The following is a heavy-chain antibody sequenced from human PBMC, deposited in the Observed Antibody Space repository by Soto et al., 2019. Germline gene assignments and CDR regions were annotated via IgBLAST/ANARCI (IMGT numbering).Heavy chain of an antibody. V-gene: IGHV4-28*01. D-gene: IGHD2-21*01. CDR3: ARSPCGDGLDV. CDR2: IYHSGRT. CDR1: GYSITNTNW. Sequence: QVQLQESGPGLVKPSDTLSLTCAVSGYSITNTNWWTWVRQPPGKGLEWIGYIYHSGRTYYNPSLNSRVTMTVDTTKNQVPLKLSAGTAGDAAVYYCARSPCGDGLDVWGRGTMVTVSS. J-gene: IGHJ3*01.